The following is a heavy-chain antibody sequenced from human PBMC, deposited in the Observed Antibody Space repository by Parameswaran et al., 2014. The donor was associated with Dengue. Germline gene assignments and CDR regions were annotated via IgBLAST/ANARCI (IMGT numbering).Heavy chain of an antibody. CDR2: TNQGGSEK. D-gene: IGHD3-22*01. J-gene: IGHJ4*02. Sequence: VRQAPGKGLEWVANTNQGGSEKFYVGSVEGRFTISRDNANNVVYLQMNSLRAEDTAVYYCARGGRDYYYDSSGADYWGQGTQVTVSS. CDR3: ARGGRDYYYDSSGADY. V-gene: IGHV3-7*01.